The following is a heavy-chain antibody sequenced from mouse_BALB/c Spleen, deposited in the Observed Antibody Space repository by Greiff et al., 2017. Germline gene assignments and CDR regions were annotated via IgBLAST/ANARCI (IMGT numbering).Heavy chain of an antibody. CDR2: IDPANGNT. CDR1: GFNIKDTY. CDR3: ASYRDYDYDGAWFAY. D-gene: IGHD2-4*01. V-gene: IGHV14-3*02. J-gene: IGHJ3*01. Sequence: GQLQQSGAELVKPGASVKLSCTASGFNIKDTYMHWVKQRPEQGLEWIGRIDPANGNTKYDPKFQGKATITADTSSNTAYLQLSSLTSEDTAVYYCASYRDYDYDGAWFAYWGQGTLVTVSA.